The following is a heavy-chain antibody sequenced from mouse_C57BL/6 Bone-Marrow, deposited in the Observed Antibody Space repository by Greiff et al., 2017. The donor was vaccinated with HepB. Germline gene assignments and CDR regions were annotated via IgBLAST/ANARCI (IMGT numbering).Heavy chain of an antibody. CDR2: ISSGSSTI. CDR1: GFTFSDYG. CDR3: ARVGIRAY. J-gene: IGHJ3*01. V-gene: IGHV5-17*01. Sequence: EVQLVESGGGLVKPGGSLKLSCAASGFTFSDYGMHWVRQAPEKGLEWVAYISSGSSTIYYADTVKGRFTISRDNAKNTLFLQMTSLRSEDTAMYYCARVGIRAYWGQGTLVTVSA. D-gene: IGHD2-4*01.